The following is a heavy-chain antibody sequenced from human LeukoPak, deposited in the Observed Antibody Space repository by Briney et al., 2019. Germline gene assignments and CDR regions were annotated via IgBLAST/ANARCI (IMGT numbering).Heavy chain of an antibody. CDR2: MYSGGNT. V-gene: IGHV3-53*01. CDR3: ASHDWFDP. J-gene: IGHJ5*02. CDR1: GIAVSSNY. Sequence: PGGSLRLSCAASGIAVSSNYMNWVRQAPGKGLEWVSVMYSGGNTYYADSVKGRFTISSDNSKNTLYLQMNSLRAEDTAVYYCASHDWFDPWGQGTLVTVSS.